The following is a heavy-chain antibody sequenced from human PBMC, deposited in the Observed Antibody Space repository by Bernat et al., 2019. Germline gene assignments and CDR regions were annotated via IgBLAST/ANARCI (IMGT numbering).Heavy chain of an antibody. Sequence: EVQLLESGGGLVQPGGSLRLSCTASGFTFSYYVMSWVRQAPGKGLEWVSGVSGSGDNTYYADSVKGRFTISRDNSKNTLFLQMDSLTTEDTALYFCARGQGAMTTVTSGSYYYMDVWGKGTTVSVSS. CDR1: GFTFSYYV. J-gene: IGHJ6*03. V-gene: IGHV3-23*01. CDR3: ARGQGAMTTVTSGSYYYMDV. D-gene: IGHD4-11*01. CDR2: VSGSGDNT.